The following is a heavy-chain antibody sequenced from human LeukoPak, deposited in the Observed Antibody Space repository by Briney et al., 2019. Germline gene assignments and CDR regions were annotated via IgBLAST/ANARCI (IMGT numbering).Heavy chain of an antibody. CDR2: IYPGDSDT. Sequence: GESLKISCQGSGYSFTSYWIGWVRQMPGKGLEWMGIIYPGDSDTTYRPSFQGQVAISADKSIRTAYLKWSSLKASDTAIYHCARQSTGRYYDTSGYYSPLAVWGKGTTVTVSS. CDR1: GYSFTSYW. J-gene: IGHJ6*04. CDR3: ARQSTGRYYDTSGYYSPLAV. V-gene: IGHV5-51*01. D-gene: IGHD3-22*01.